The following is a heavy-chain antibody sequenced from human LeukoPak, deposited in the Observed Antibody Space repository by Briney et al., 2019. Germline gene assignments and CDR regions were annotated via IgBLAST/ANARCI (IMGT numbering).Heavy chain of an antibody. Sequence: PSQTLSLTCAVSGGSISSGGYSWSWIRQPPGQGLEWIGYIYHSGSTYYNPSLKSRVTISVDRSKNQFSLKLSSVTAADTAVYYCARVRGYSLDYWGQGTLVTVSS. CDR1: GGSISSGGYS. CDR3: ARVRGYSLDY. J-gene: IGHJ4*02. CDR2: IYHSGST. D-gene: IGHD5-18*01. V-gene: IGHV4-30-2*01.